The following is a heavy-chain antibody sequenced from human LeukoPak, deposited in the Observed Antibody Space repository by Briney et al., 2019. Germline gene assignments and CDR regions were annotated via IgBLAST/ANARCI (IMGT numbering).Heavy chain of an antibody. V-gene: IGHV3-23*01. CDR1: GFTFSSYA. J-gene: IGHJ4*02. CDR3: AKGVDLSSGWYDGYFDY. CDR2: ISGSGGST. Sequence: GGSLRLSCAASGFTFSSYAMSWVRQAPGKGLEWVSAISGSGGSTYYADSVKGRFTISRDNSKNTLYLQMNSLRAEDTAVYYCAKGVDLSSGWYDGYFDYWGQGTLVTVSS. D-gene: IGHD6-19*01.